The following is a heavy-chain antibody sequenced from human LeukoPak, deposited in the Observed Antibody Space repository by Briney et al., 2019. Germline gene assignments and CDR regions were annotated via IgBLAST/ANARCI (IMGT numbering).Heavy chain of an antibody. Sequence: PSETLSLTCTVSGGSISSYYWSWTRHPAGKGLELIGRIYISGSTNYNPSLKSRLTMSVDTSNNQFSLNLISVTAADTAVSFCWREEIWGSYRATDYWGQGTLVTVSS. CDR1: GGSISSYY. D-gene: IGHD3-16*02. V-gene: IGHV4-4*07. CDR3: WREEIWGSYRATDY. J-gene: IGHJ4*02. CDR2: IYISGST.